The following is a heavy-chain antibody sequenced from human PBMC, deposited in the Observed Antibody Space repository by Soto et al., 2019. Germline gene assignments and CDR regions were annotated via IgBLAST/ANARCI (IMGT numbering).Heavy chain of an antibody. CDR2: IYYSGST. CDR1: GGSISSGGYY. D-gene: IGHD1-1*01. Sequence: LSLTCTVSGGSISSGGYYLSWIRQHPGKGLEWIGYIYYSGSTYYNPSLKSRVTISVDTSKNQFSLKLSSVTAADTAVYYCARDLEREWFDPWGQGTLVTVSS. V-gene: IGHV4-31*03. J-gene: IGHJ5*02. CDR3: ARDLEREWFDP.